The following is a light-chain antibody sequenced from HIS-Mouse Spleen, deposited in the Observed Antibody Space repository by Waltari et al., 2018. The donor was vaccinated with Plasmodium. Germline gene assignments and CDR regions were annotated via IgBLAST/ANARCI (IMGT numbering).Light chain of an antibody. V-gene: IGLV1-51*01. CDR3: GTWDSSLSAGVV. J-gene: IGLJ2*01. CDR1: SSNIGNNY. Sequence: QSVLTQPPSVSAAPGQKVTISCSGSSSNIGNNYVSWYQQLPGTAPTLLIYDNNKRPSGIPDRFSGSKSGTSATLGITGLQTGDEADYYCGTWDSSLSAGVVFGGGTKLTVL. CDR2: DNN.